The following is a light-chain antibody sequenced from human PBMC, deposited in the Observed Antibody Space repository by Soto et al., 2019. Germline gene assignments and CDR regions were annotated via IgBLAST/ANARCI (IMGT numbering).Light chain of an antibody. J-gene: IGLJ2*01. CDR1: SSNIGAPYD. Sequence: QSVLTHPPSVSGAPGQRVTISCTGSSSNIGAPYDVHWYQHLPGTAPKLLIYINTDRPSGVPDRFSGSRSGTSASLAISGLQAEDEADYYCQSYDSSLSAVVFGGGTKLTVL. CDR2: INT. V-gene: IGLV1-40*01. CDR3: QSYDSSLSAVV.